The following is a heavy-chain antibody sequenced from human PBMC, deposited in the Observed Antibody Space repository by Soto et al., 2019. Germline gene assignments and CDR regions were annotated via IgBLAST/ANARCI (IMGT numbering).Heavy chain of an antibody. J-gene: IGHJ4*02. Sequence: GGSLRLSCSASGFTFSSYAMHWVRQAPGKGLEYVSAISSNGGSTYYADSVKGRFTISRDNSKNTLYLQMSSLRAEDTAVYYCVKDSINSIAVAGYIDYWGQGNLVTVSS. CDR1: GFTFSSYA. V-gene: IGHV3-64D*06. D-gene: IGHD6-19*01. CDR2: ISSNGGST. CDR3: VKDSINSIAVAGYIDY.